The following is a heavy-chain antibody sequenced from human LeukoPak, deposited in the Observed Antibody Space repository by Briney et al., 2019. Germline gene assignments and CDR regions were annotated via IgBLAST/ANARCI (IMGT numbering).Heavy chain of an antibody. V-gene: IGHV3-30-3*01. CDR2: ISYDGSNK. Sequence: GGSLRLSCAASGCTFSSYAMHWVRQAPGKGLEWVAVISYDGSNKYYADSVKGRFTISRDNSKNTLYLQMNSLRAEDTAVYYCARDLNWGDSSLWGQGTLVTVSS. CDR1: GCTFSSYA. J-gene: IGHJ4*02. D-gene: IGHD7-27*01. CDR3: ARDLNWGDSSL.